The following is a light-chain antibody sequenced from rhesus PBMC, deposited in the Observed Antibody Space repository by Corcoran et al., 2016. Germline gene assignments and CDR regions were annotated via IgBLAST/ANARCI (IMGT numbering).Light chain of an antibody. CDR3: QQHDSYPPT. J-gene: IGKJ1*01. V-gene: IGKV1S14*01. CDR2: YAT. CDR1: QGIANY. Sequence: DIQMTQSPSSLSTSVGDTVTITCRASQGIANYLAWYQQKPGKGPKPLIYYATHLESGVPSRFTGNGSGTDFTLTISSLQPEDFAVYYWQQHDSYPPTFDQGTKVEIK.